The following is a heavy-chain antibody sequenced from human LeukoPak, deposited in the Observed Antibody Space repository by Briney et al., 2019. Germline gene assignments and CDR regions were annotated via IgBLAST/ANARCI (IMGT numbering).Heavy chain of an antibody. CDR3: ARDGPHYDFWSGQGWFDP. Sequence: ASVRVSCKASGGTFSSYAISWVRQAPGQGLEWMGWISAYNGNTNYAQKLQGRVTMTTDTSTSTAYMELRSLRSDDTAVYYCARDGPHYDFWSGQGWFDPWGQGTLVTVSS. CDR2: ISAYNGNT. D-gene: IGHD3-3*01. J-gene: IGHJ5*02. CDR1: GGTFSSYA. V-gene: IGHV1-18*01.